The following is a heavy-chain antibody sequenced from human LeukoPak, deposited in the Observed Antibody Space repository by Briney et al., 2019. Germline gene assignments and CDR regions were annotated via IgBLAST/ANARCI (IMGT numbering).Heavy chain of an antibody. CDR3: ARWTILTGYSLDY. CDR2: IYYSGST. D-gene: IGHD3-9*01. J-gene: IGHJ4*02. Sequence: PSETLSLTCTVSGGSISSYYWSWIRQPPGKGLEWIGYIYYSGSTNYNPSLKSRATISVDTSKNQFSLKLSSVTAADTAVYYCARWTILTGYSLDYWGQGTLVTVSS. CDR1: GGSISSYY. V-gene: IGHV4-59*01.